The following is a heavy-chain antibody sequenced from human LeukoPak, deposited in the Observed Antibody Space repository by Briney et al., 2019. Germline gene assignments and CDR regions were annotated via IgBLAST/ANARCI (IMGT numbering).Heavy chain of an antibody. CDR3: AKADGGQWPSSYYYYYMDV. Sequence: GGSLRLSCAASGFTLSSYWMSWVRQAPGKGLEWVANIKQDGSEKYYVDSVKGRFTISRDNAKNSLYLQMNSLRAEDRAVYYCAKADGGQWPSSYYYYYMDVWGNGTTVTVSS. V-gene: IGHV3-7*03. D-gene: IGHD6-19*01. J-gene: IGHJ6*03. CDR2: IKQDGSEK. CDR1: GFTLSSYW.